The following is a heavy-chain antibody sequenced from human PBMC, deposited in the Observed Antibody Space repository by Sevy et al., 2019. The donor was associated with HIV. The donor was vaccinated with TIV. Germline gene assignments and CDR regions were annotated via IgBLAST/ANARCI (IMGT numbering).Heavy chain of an antibody. V-gene: IGHV3-53*05. J-gene: IGHJ4*02. CDR3: ARDRGEILSSAFDY. CDR1: GFTVNSNY. CDR2: IYTGDNT. Sequence: GGSLRLSCAATGFTVNSNYMSWVRQAPGKGLEWVSIIYTGDNTYYTDSVKGRFTISRDNSKNTLYLQMNSLRAEDTAIYYCARDRGEILSSAFDYWGQGTLVTVSS. D-gene: IGHD3-16*01.